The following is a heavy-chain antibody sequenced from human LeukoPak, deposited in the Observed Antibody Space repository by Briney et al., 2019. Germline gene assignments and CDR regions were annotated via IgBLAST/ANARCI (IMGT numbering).Heavy chain of an antibody. CDR1: GFTLSSYW. J-gene: IGHJ4*02. D-gene: IGHD2-2*01. CDR3: ARGLTLLGYCSGTSCLMNY. V-gene: IGHV3-74*01. CDR2: IDSDGTTI. Sequence: GGSLRLSCAVSGFTLSSYWMHWARQAPGKGLVWVSRIDSDGTTIDYADSVKGRFTISRDNANNTLYLQMNSLRAEDAGVYYCARGLTLLGYCSGTSCLMNYWGQGTLVTVSS.